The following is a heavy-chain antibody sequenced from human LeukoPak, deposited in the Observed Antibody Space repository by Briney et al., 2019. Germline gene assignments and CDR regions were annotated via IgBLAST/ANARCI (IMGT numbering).Heavy chain of an antibody. D-gene: IGHD3-22*01. CDR2: MNPNTGNT. CDR3: AVGDYYYDTRFDY. Sequence: ASVKVSCKASGYTFTSYDINWVRQASGQGLEWMGWMNPNTGNTGYAQKFQGRVTITRNTSISTVYMELSSLRSEDMAVYYCAVGDYYYDTRFDYWGQGTLVTVSS. V-gene: IGHV1-8*03. J-gene: IGHJ4*02. CDR1: GYTFTSYD.